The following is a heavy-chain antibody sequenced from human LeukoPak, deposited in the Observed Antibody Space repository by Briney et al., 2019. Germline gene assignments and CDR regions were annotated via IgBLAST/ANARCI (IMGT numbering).Heavy chain of an antibody. J-gene: IGHJ1*01. CDR1: GFTFDDYA. D-gene: IGHD3-22*01. CDR3: AKGITYYYDSSGSEYFQH. Sequence: GRSLRLSCAASGFTFDDYAMHWVRQAPGKGLEWVSGISWNGGSIGYADSVKGRFTISRDNAKNSLYLQMNSLRAEDTALYYCAKGITYYYDSSGSEYFQHWGQGTLVTVSS. V-gene: IGHV3-9*01. CDR2: ISWNGGSI.